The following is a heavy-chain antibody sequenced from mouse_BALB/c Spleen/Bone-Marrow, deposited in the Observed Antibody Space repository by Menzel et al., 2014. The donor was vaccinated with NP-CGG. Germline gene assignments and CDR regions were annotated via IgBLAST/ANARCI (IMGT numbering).Heavy chain of an antibody. CDR1: GFNIKDTY. Sequence: VQLQQSGAELVKPGAPVKLSCTASGFNIKDTYMHWVKQRPEQGLEWIGTIDPANGNNKYDPKFQGKASITADTSSNTAYLQLSSLTSEATAVYYCASYVFGYYFDYWGQGTPLTVSS. J-gene: IGHJ2*01. CDR2: IDPANGNN. CDR3: ASYVFGYYFDY. V-gene: IGHV14-3*02.